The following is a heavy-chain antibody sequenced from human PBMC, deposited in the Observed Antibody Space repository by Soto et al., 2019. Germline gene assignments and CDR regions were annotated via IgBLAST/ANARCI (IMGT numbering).Heavy chain of an antibody. V-gene: IGHV3-11*01. D-gene: IGHD3-22*01. Sequence: GGSLRLSCAASGFTFSDYYMSWIRQAPGKGLEWVSSITSSGSTTYYTDSVKGRFTISRDNSKNTLYLQMNSLRAEDTAVYYCAKARYYYDSSGYYPNWGQGTLVTVSS. J-gene: IGHJ4*02. CDR2: ITSSGSTT. CDR3: AKARYYYDSSGYYPN. CDR1: GFTFSDYY.